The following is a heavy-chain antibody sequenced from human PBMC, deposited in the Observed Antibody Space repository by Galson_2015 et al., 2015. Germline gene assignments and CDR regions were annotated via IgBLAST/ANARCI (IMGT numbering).Heavy chain of an antibody. D-gene: IGHD6-19*01. V-gene: IGHV3-33*01. Sequence: SLRLSCAASGFTFSSYGMHWVRQAPGKGLEWVAVIWYDGSNKYYADSVKGRFTISRDNSKNTLYLQMNSLRAEDTAVYYCARDQYSSGWYSGFDYWGQGTLVTVSP. CDR2: IWYDGSNK. CDR1: GFTFSSYG. J-gene: IGHJ4*02. CDR3: ARDQYSSGWYSGFDY.